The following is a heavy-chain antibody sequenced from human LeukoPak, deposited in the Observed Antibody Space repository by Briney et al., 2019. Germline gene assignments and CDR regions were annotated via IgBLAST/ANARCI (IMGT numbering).Heavy chain of an antibody. CDR3: AREIAPLYGSGSYYIH. CDR1: GFTFSNYY. Sequence: PGGSLRLSCAASGFTFSNYYMNWIRQAPGKGLEWVSYISSSGSTIYYADSVKGRFTISRDNAKNSLYLQMNSLRAEDTAVYYCAREIAPLYGSGSYYIHGGQGTLVTVSS. V-gene: IGHV3-11*01. CDR2: ISSSGSTI. D-gene: IGHD3-10*01. J-gene: IGHJ4*02.